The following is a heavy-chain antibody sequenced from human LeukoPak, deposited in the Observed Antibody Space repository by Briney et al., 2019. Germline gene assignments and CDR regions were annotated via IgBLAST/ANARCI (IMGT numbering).Heavy chain of an antibody. CDR1: GYTFTGYY. CDR3: ARSLPPISTNNWLDP. J-gene: IGHJ5*02. D-gene: IGHD1-1*01. V-gene: IGHV1-2*02. Sequence: ASVKVSCKASGYTFTGYYMHWVRQAPGQGLEWMGWISPNSGGTNYAQKFQGRVTMTRDTSISTAYMELSRLRSDDTAVYYCARSLPPISTNNWLDPWGQGTLVTVSS. CDR2: ISPNSGGT.